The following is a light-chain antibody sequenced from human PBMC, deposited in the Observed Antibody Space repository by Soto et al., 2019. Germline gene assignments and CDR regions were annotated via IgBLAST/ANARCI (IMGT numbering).Light chain of an antibody. Sequence: QSVLTQPASVSGSPGQSITISCTGTSSDIGDYNYVSWYQQHPGKDPKLMIYDVDSRPSGVSNRFSGSKSGNTASLTISGLQAEDEADYYCSSYTISSTYVFGTGTKLTVL. CDR1: SSDIGDYNY. V-gene: IGLV2-14*03. J-gene: IGLJ1*01. CDR2: DVD. CDR3: SSYTISSTYV.